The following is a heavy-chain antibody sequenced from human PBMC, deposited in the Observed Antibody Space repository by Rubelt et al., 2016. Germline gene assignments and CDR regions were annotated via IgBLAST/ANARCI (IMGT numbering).Heavy chain of an antibody. V-gene: IGHV4-59*08. Sequence: GPGLVQPSETLSLTCTVSGGSISSYYWSWIRQPPGKGLEWIGYISYSGSTNYNPSLKSRVTISVDTSKNQFSLKLSSVTAADTAVYYCSIRGSRGAYPTWGQGTLVTGSS. J-gene: IGHJ5*02. CDR2: ISYSGST. CDR3: SIRGSRGAYPT. CDR1: GGSISSYY. D-gene: IGHD3-10*01.